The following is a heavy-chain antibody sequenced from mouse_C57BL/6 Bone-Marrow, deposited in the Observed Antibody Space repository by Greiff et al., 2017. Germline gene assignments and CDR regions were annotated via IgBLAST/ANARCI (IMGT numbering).Heavy chain of an antibody. D-gene: IGHD1-1*01. CDR2: IYPGDGDT. J-gene: IGHJ4*01. CDR3: VDYEAMDY. V-gene: IGHV1-80*01. Sequence: VQLQQSGAELVKPGASVKISCKASGYAFSSYWMNWVKQRPGKGLEWIGQIYPGDGDTNYNGKFKGKATLTVDTSSSTAYMELHSLTSEDSAVYFCVDYEAMDYWGQGTSVTVSS. CDR1: GYAFSSYW.